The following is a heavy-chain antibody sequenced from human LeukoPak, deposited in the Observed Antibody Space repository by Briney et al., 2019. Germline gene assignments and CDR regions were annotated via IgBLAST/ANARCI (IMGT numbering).Heavy chain of an antibody. CDR3: AKVRWDNSGWYYLDS. J-gene: IGHJ4*02. CDR1: GFTFSSYG. V-gene: IGHV3-23*01. CDR2: ISGSGGRT. Sequence: PGGSLRLSCAASGFTFSSYGMSWVRQAPGKGLEWVSTISGSGGRTYYADSVKGRFTISRDNSKNTLYLQMNSLRAEDTAVYYCAKVRWDNSGWYYLDSWGQGTLVTVSS. D-gene: IGHD6-19*01.